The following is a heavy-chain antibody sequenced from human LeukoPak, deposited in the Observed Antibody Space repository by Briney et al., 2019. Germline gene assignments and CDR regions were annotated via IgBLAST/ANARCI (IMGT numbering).Heavy chain of an antibody. CDR2: IIPIFGTA. Sequence: GASVKVSCKASGDSFSTYVISWVRQAPGQGLEWMGGIIPIFGTANYAQKFQGRVTITADESTSTAYMELSSLRSEDMAVYYCAREIGRGSSGGDWFDPWGQGTLVTVSS. D-gene: IGHD6-19*01. J-gene: IGHJ5*02. CDR1: GDSFSTYV. CDR3: AREIGRGSSGGDWFDP. V-gene: IGHV1-69*01.